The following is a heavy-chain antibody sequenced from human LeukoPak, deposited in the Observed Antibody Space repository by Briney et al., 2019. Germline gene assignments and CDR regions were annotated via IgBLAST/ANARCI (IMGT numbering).Heavy chain of an antibody. J-gene: IGHJ4*02. Sequence: PSETLSLTCSVSGVSISTYYWIWIRQPPAKGLEWMGFFSYSGSTNYNPSLKSRVTISVDTSKNQFSLKLSSVTAADTAVYYCARDLGTAGTTLAGFDYWGQGTLVTVSS. CDR3: ARDLGTAGTTLAGFDY. CDR2: FSYSGST. D-gene: IGHD1-7*01. CDR1: GVSISTYY. V-gene: IGHV4-59*01.